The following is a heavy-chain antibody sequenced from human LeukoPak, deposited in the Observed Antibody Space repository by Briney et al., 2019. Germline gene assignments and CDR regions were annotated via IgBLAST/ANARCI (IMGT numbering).Heavy chain of an antibody. J-gene: IGHJ4*02. CDR2: IYPGDSDT. CDR3: ARHPRDTCYPKYYFDY. CDR1: GYTFTSHW. D-gene: IGHD2-15*01. V-gene: IGHV5-51*01. Sequence: GESLKISCKGSGYTFTSHWIAWVRQMPGKGLEWMGIIYPGDSDTRYSPSFQGQVTISVDKSISTAYLQWSSLKASDTAIFYCARHPRDTCYPKYYFDYWGQGTLVTVSS.